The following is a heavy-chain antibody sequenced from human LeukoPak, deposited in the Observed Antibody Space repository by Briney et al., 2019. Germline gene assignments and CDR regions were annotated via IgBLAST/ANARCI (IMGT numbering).Heavy chain of an antibody. CDR3: ARASRATVVLLDAFDI. Sequence: GGSLRLSCAASGFTFSSYSMNWVRQAPGKGLEWVSSISSSSSYIYYADSVKGRFTISRDNAKNSLYLQMNSLRAEDTAVYYCARASRATVVLLDAFDIWGQGTMVTVSS. J-gene: IGHJ3*02. D-gene: IGHD4-17*01. CDR1: GFTFSSYS. V-gene: IGHV3-21*01. CDR2: ISSSSSYI.